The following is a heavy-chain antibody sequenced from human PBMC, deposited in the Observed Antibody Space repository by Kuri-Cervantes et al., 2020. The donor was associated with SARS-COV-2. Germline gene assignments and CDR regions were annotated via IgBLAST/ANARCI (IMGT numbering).Heavy chain of an antibody. CDR3: ARQYDFWSPAYYYYYYMDV. D-gene: IGHD3-3*01. V-gene: IGHV4-34*01. Sequence: SETLSLTCAFYGESFSGYYWNWIRQSPGKGLEWIGEVNHRGSTNYNPSLKSRVTISVDTSKNQFSLKLSSVTAADTAVYYCARQYDFWSPAYYYYYYMDVWGKGTTVTVSS. CDR2: VNHRGST. CDR1: GESFSGYY. J-gene: IGHJ6*03.